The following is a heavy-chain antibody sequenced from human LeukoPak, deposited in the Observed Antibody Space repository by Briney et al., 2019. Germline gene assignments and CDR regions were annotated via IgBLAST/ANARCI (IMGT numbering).Heavy chain of an antibody. Sequence: PGGSLRLSCAASGFILSSYWMSWVRQAPGKGLEWVANIKEDGSEKYYVDSVKGRFTISRDNAKNSLYLQTNSLRAEDTAVYYCARRALRYCSSTSCPAQYYGVDVWGNGTTVTVSS. V-gene: IGHV3-7*03. D-gene: IGHD2-2*01. J-gene: IGHJ6*04. CDR1: GFILSSYW. CDR2: IKEDGSEK. CDR3: ARRALRYCSSTSCPAQYYGVDV.